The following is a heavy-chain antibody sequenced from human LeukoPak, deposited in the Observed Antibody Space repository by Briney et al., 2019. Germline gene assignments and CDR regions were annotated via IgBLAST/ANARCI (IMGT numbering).Heavy chain of an antibody. Sequence: GGSLRLSCAASGFTLSNFAMHWVRQATGKGLEWVSAIGTAGDTFYPGSVKGRFTISRENAKNSLYLQMNNLRAEDTAVYYCARQMTPHGNFDYWGQGTLATVSS. CDR2: IGTAGDT. CDR1: GFTLSNFA. CDR3: ARQMTPHGNFDY. D-gene: IGHD1-26*01. J-gene: IGHJ4*02. V-gene: IGHV3-13*01.